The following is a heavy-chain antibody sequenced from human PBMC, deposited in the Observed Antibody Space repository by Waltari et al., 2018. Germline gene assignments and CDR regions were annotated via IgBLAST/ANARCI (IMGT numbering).Heavy chain of an antibody. J-gene: IGHJ6*03. D-gene: IGHD2-2*01. V-gene: IGHV1-69*10. CDR3: ARDRNCSSTSCPSHYYYYMDV. Sequence: QVQLVQSGAEVKKPGSSVKVSCKASGGTFSSYAISWVRQAPGQGLEWMGGIIPILGIANYAQKFQGRVTITADKATSTAYMELSSLRSEDTAVYYCARDRNCSSTSCPSHYYYYMDVWGKGTTVTVSS. CDR2: IIPILGIA. CDR1: GGTFSSYA.